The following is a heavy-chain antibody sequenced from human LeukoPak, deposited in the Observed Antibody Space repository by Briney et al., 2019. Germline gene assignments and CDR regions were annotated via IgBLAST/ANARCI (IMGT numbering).Heavy chain of an antibody. Sequence: SETLSLTCTVSGDSISSYYWSWIRQPPGKGLEWIGYIYTSGSTNYNPSLKSRVTISVDTSKNQFSLKLSSVTAADTAVYYCARRSWGVYYFDYWGQGTLVTVSS. CDR2: IYTSGST. V-gene: IGHV4-4*09. CDR1: GDSISSYY. J-gene: IGHJ4*02. D-gene: IGHD3-10*01. CDR3: ARRSWGVYYFDY.